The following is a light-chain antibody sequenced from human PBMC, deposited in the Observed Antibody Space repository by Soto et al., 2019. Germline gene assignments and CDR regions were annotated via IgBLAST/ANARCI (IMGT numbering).Light chain of an antibody. CDR1: SSDIGGHKY. V-gene: IGLV2-14*03. CDR3: CSSSGVTTWI. Sequence: QSALTQPASVSGSPGQSITISCTGTSSDIGGHKYVSWYQQHPDKAPKLLIYEVSRRPSGVSDRFSASKSGNTASLTISGLQADDEADYYCCSSSGVTTWIFGGGTKVTVL. J-gene: IGLJ3*02. CDR2: EVS.